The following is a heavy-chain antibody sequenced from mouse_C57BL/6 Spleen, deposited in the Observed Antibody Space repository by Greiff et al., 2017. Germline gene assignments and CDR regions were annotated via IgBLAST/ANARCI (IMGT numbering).Heavy chain of an antibody. Sequence: QVQLQQSGAELAKPGASVKLSCKASGYTFNSYWMQWVNQRPGKGLEWIGYINPRSGYTKYNQKFKDMATLPSDKSSSTAYMQLSSLTYEDSAVYYCSRDCDYDGPLAMDYWGQGTSVTVSS. J-gene: IGHJ4*01. CDR1: GYTFNSYW. CDR2: INPRSGYT. V-gene: IGHV1-7*01. CDR3: SRDCDYDGPLAMDY. D-gene: IGHD2-4*01.